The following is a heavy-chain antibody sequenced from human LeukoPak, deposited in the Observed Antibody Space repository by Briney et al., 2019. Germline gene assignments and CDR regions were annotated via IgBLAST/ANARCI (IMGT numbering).Heavy chain of an antibody. CDR1: GGSISSSSYY. J-gene: IGHJ4*02. CDR3: ARLAWEFDY. V-gene: IGHV4-39*01. Sequence: SETLSLTCTVSGGSISSSSYYWGWIRQPPGKGLEWIGSIYYSGSTYYNPSLKSRVTISVDTSKNQFSLKLSSVTAADTAVYYCARLAWEFDYWGQGTLVTVSS. D-gene: IGHD1-26*01. CDR2: IYYSGST.